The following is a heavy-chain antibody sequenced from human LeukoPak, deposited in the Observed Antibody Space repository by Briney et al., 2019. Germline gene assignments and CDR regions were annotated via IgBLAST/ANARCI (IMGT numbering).Heavy chain of an antibody. CDR1: GFTFSSYE. J-gene: IGHJ4*02. CDR3: ARAPGYYYDSSGYYADY. Sequence: GGSLRLSCAASGFTFSSYEMNWVRQAPGKGLDWVSYISSSGSTIYYADSVKGRFTISRDNAKNSLYLQMNSLRAEDTAVYYRARAPGYYYDSSGYYADYWGQGTLVTVSS. CDR2: ISSSGSTI. D-gene: IGHD3-22*01. V-gene: IGHV3-48*03.